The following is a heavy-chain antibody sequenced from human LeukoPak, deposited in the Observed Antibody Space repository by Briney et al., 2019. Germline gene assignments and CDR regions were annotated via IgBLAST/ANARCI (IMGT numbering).Heavy chain of an antibody. D-gene: IGHD3-22*01. CDR2: ISGSGGST. CDR1: GFTFSSYA. Sequence: SGGSLRLSCAASGFTFSSYAMSWVRQAPGKGLEWVSAISGSGGSTYYADSVKGRFTISRDNSKNTLYLQMNSLRAEDTAVYYCAKDQGTMIVVVMIFDYWGQGTLVTVSS. V-gene: IGHV3-23*01. CDR3: AKDQGTMIVVVMIFDY. J-gene: IGHJ4*02.